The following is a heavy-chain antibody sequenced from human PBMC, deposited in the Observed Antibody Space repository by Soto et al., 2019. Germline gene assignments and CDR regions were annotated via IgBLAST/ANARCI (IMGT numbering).Heavy chain of an antibody. V-gene: IGHV1-69*02. CDR3: PSFGVVIAGAFDI. CDR1: ARTFSSYT. Sequence: SVKVSCKDSARTFSSYTISWVRQAPGQGLEWMGRIIPILGIANYAQKYQGRVTITADKSTSTAYMELSSLRSDDKAVYYCPSFGVVIAGAFDIWGQGTMVTVSS. J-gene: IGHJ3*02. CDR2: IIPILGIA. D-gene: IGHD3-3*01.